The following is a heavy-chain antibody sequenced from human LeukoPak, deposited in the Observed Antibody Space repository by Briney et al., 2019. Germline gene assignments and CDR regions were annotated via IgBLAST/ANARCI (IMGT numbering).Heavy chain of an antibody. CDR3: ARNSAVATSRSWFDP. J-gene: IGHJ5*02. D-gene: IGHD6-19*01. CDR1: DGSISNYY. Sequence: PSETLSLTCSVFDGSISNYYWSWIWQPPGKGLECIGYAYYSGSTTYNPSLESRVTISVDTSKNQFSLKLTAVTAADTAVYYCARNSAVATSRSWFDPWGQGTLVTVSS. V-gene: IGHV4-59*08. CDR2: AYYSGST.